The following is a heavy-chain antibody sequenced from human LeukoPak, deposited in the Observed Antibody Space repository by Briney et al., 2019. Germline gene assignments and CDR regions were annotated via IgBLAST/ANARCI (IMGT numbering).Heavy chain of an antibody. CDR1: GGTFISYA. D-gene: IGHD4-11*01. Sequence: SVKVSCKGSGGTFISYAISWVRQAPGQGLEWMGGIIPIFGTANYAQKFQGRVTITADETTITAYMELSSLRSEDTAVYYCARGGRTVTVTVYYYYMDVWGKGTTVTVSS. V-gene: IGHV1-69*01. CDR3: ARGGRTVTVTVYYYYMDV. J-gene: IGHJ6*03. CDR2: IIPIFGTA.